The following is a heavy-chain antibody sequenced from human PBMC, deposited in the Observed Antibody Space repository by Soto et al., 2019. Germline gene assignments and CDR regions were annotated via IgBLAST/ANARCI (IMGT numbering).Heavy chain of an antibody. CDR2: VYYRGRS. CDR1: GGSISSSSYY. J-gene: IGHJ4*02. V-gene: IGHV4-39*01. Sequence: SETLSLTCTVSGGSISSSSYYWGWIRQSPGKGLEWIGSVYYRGRSYSKSSVKSRVTISVDTSKNQFSLNLNSVTASDTAVYFCVSQWNTLITQAYFDYWGPGALVTVSS. CDR3: VSQWNTLITQAYFDY. D-gene: IGHD1-20*01.